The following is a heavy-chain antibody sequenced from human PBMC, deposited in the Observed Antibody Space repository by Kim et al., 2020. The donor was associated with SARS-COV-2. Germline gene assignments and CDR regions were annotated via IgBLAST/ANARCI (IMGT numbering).Heavy chain of an antibody. Sequence: ASVKVSCKASGYTFTSYYMHWVRQAPGQGLEWMGIINPSGGSTSYAQKFQGRVTMTRDTSTSTVYMELSSLRSEDTAVYYCARAPQYCSGGSCYSMAFDIWGQGTMVTVSS. V-gene: IGHV1-46*01. CDR1: GYTFTSYY. CDR3: ARAPQYCSGGSCYSMAFDI. CDR2: INPSGGST. J-gene: IGHJ3*02. D-gene: IGHD2-15*01.